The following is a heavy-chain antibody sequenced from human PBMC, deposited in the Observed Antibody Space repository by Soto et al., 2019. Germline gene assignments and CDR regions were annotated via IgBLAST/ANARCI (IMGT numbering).Heavy chain of an antibody. D-gene: IGHD5-12*01. CDR1: GYTFTSYD. CDR2: MNPNSGNT. V-gene: IGHV1-8*01. J-gene: IGHJ3*02. CDR3: ARYRYSGYGGHDAFDI. Sequence: ASLKVSCKASGYTFTSYDINWVRQATGQGLEWMGWMNPNSGNTGYAQKFQGRVTRTRKTAISTAYMELSGLRSEDTAVYYCARYRYSGYGGHDAFDIWGQGTMVTV.